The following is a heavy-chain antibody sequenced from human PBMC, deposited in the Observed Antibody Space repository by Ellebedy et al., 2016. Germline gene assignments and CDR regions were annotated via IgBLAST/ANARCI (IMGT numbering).Heavy chain of an antibody. CDR1: GFTFSSYA. J-gene: IGHJ4*02. D-gene: IGHD2-2*01. CDR2: ISGSGGST. Sequence: GGSLRLXCAASGFTFSSYAMSWVRQAPGKGLEWVSAISGSGGSTYYADSVKGRFTISRDNSKNTLYLQMNSLRAEDTAVYYCAKGGTSSKGACFDYWGQGTLVTVSS. CDR3: AKGGTSSKGACFDY. V-gene: IGHV3-23*01.